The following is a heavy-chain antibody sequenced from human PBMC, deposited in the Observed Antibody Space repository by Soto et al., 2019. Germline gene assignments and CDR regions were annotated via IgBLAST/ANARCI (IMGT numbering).Heavy chain of an antibody. CDR1: GGSLSSTHW. CDR2: IYHTGTT. J-gene: IGHJ5*02. Sequence: QVQLQESGPGLVKPSGTLSLTCAVSGGSLSSTHWWSWVRQPPRKGLEWIGEIYHTGTTNYNPSLQSRVTISVDKSNNQFSLNLSSVTAADTAVYYCARDTYYYDSGDKGGFDPWGQGTLVTVSS. D-gene: IGHD3-10*01. V-gene: IGHV4-4*02. CDR3: ARDTYYYDSGDKGGFDP.